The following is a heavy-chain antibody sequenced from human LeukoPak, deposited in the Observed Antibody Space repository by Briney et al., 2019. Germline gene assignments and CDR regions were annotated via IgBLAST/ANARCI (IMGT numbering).Heavy chain of an antibody. CDR3: ARATVDSSGYYYVFHFDY. J-gene: IGHJ4*02. V-gene: IGHV4-34*01. D-gene: IGHD3-22*01. CDR2: INHSGST. CDR1: GGSFSGYY. Sequence: SETPSLTCAVYGGSFSGYYWSWIRQPPGNGLEWIGEINHSGSTNYNPSLKRRVIMSVDTSKNQFSLKLSAVTAADTAVYYCARATVDSSGYYYVFHFDYWGQGTLVTVSS.